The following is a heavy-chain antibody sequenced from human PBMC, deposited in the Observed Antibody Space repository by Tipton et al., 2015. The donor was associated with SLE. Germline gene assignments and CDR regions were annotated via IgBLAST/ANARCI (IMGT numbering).Heavy chain of an antibody. J-gene: IGHJ4*02. D-gene: IGHD3-10*01. Sequence: TLSLTCTVSGGSISSYYWSWIRQPPGKGLEWFGYIYYSGSTNYNPSLKSRVTISVDTSKNQFSLKLSSVTAADTAVYYCARSTDYYGSGSYLDYWGQGTLVTVSS. V-gene: IGHV4-59*12. CDR2: IYYSGST. CDR3: ARSTDYYGSGSYLDY. CDR1: GGSISSYY.